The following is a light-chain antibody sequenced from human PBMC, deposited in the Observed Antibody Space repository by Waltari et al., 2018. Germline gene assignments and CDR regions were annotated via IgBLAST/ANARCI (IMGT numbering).Light chain of an antibody. CDR3: QQAYTTV. J-gene: IGKJ4*01. V-gene: IGKV1-39*01. CDR1: QTINTY. Sequence: DMQLTQSPSSLSASVGDRVTVTCRASQTINTYINWYQMKPGKAPKLLIYVTNSPRSGVPSRFSGHGSGTDFSLTISSLQPEDFATYYCQQAYTTVFGGGTRVDI. CDR2: VTN.